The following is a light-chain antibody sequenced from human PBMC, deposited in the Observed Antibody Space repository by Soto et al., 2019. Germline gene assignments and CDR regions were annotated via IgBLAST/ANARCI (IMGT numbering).Light chain of an antibody. J-gene: IGLJ1*01. CDR1: SSDVGAYDY. V-gene: IGLV2-8*01. CDR3: SSFAGSNNFPYV. Sequence: QSVLTQPPSASGSPGQSVTISCTGTSSDVGAYDYVSWYQQHPGKAPKLMIYEINKRPSGVPDRFSGSKSGNTASLTVSGLPAEDEADYYCSSFAGSNNFPYVFGTGTKLTVL. CDR2: EIN.